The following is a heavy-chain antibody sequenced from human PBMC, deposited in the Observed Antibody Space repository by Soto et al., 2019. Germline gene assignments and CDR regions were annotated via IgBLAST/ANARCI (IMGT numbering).Heavy chain of an antibody. CDR1: GFSLSTTGVG. CDR2: FYWDDDM. D-gene: IGHD2-15*01. CDR3: ARLLGSCSGYNGRYYWHS. Sequence: QITLKESGPTLMEPTQTLTLTCTFSGFSLSTTGVGVGWIRQPPRKALEWLALFYWDDDMRYSPSLRSRLTIATVTSQNHVVPKKSDLDTLDTARNFCARLLGSCSGYNGRYYWHSWVQGTLVAVSS. J-gene: IGHJ4*02. V-gene: IGHV2-5*02.